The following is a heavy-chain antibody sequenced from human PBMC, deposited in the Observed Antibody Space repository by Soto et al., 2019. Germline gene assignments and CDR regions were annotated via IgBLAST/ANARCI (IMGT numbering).Heavy chain of an antibody. CDR1: CDSISSGGHY. CDR3: AKDIFLGFVAAPFYYFDY. D-gene: IGHD6-6*01. V-gene: IGHV4-31*03. J-gene: IGHJ4*02. Sequence: KTSETLSLTCTVSCDSISSGGHYWSWIRQHPGEGLEWIGFIYYSGSASYNPSLKSRLTISVHTSENQFSLKLSSVTAGDTALYYCAKDIFLGFVAAPFYYFDYWGQGTLVTVSS. CDR2: IYYSGSA.